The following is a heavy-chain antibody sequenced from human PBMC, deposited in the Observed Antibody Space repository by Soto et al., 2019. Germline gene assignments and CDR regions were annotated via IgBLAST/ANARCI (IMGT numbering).Heavy chain of an antibody. D-gene: IGHD2-8*02. V-gene: IGHV1-18*01. J-gene: IGHJ6*02. CDR3: AEDYNIVLVYYVFYYYGMDV. CDR1: GYTFTSYG. CDR2: ISAYNGNT. Sequence: GASVKVSCKASGYTFTSYGISWVRQAPGQGLEWMGWISAYNGNTNYAQKLQGRVTMTTDTSTSTAYMELRSLRSDDTAVYYCAEDYNIVLVYYVFYYYGMDVWGQGTTVTVSS.